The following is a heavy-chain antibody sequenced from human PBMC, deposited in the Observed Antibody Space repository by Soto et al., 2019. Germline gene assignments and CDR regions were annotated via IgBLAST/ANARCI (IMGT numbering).Heavy chain of an antibody. J-gene: IGHJ4*02. CDR1: GYTFTSYD. D-gene: IGHD3-3*01. CDR2: MNPNSGNT. V-gene: IGHV1-8*01. Sequence: ASVKVSCKASGYTFTSYDINWVRQATGQGLEWMGWMNPNSGNTGYAQKFQGRVTMTRNTSISTAYMELGSLRSEDTAVYYCARGGLGFWSGYYTGANDYWGQGTLVTVSS. CDR3: ARGGLGFWSGYYTGANDY.